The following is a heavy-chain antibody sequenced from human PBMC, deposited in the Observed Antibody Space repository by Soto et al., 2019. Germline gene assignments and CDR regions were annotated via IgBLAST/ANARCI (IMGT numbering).Heavy chain of an antibody. CDR1: GFTFSSYA. Sequence: SLRLSCAASGFTFSSYAMHWVRQAPGKGLEWVAVISYDGSNKYYADSVKGRFTISRDNSKNTLYLQMNSLRAEDTAVYYCARDGAPYSGSYYGGYWGQGTLVTVSS. V-gene: IGHV3-30-3*01. J-gene: IGHJ4*02. D-gene: IGHD1-26*01. CDR3: ARDGAPYSGSYYGGY. CDR2: ISYDGSNK.